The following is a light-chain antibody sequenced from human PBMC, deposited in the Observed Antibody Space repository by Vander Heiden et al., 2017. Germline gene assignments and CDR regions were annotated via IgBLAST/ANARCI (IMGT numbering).Light chain of an antibody. CDR3: QEWDSSTLYV. V-gene: IGLV3-1*01. CDR1: KLGNKY. Sequence: SYELTQPPSVSVSPGQTASITCSGNKLGNKYACWYQQKPGQSPVRLICKNIKRPSGIPERFSGSNSGNTATLTISGTQAMDEADYYVQEWDSSTLYVVGTGTMVTVL. CDR2: KNI. J-gene: IGLJ1*01.